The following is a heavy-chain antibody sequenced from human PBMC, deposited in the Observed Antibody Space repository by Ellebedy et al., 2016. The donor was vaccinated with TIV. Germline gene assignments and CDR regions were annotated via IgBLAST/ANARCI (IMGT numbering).Heavy chain of an antibody. D-gene: IGHD7-27*01. Sequence: ASVKVSCKASGYTFTGYYMHWVRQAPGQGLEWMGWISAYNGNTNYAQKLQGRVTMTTDTSTSTAYMELSSLRSDDTAVYYCAQTNWGSGGFYGMDVWGQGTTVTVSS. J-gene: IGHJ6*02. CDR2: ISAYNGNT. CDR1: GYTFTGYY. CDR3: AQTNWGSGGFYGMDV. V-gene: IGHV1-18*04.